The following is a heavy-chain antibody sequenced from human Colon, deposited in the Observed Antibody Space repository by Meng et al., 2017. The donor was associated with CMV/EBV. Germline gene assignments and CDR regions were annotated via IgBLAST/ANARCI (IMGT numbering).Heavy chain of an antibody. D-gene: IGHD3-10*02. CDR3: ARGRHNDGNYYVFDF. CDR1: VSTNSAA. J-gene: IGHJ4*02. CDR2: AYYRSKWYY. V-gene: IGHV6-1*01. Sequence: VSTNSAAWHWLRQSPSRGLEWLGRAYYRSKWYYDYTVSVKSRMTINPDTSKNQFSLQLNSVTPDDTAVYFCARGRHNDGNYYVFDFWGQGALVTVSS.